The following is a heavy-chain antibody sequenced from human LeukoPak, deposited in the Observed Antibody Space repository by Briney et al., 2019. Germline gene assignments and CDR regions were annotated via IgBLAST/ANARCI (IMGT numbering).Heavy chain of an antibody. V-gene: IGHV4-39*02. Sequence: SETLSLTCTVSGGSISSSSYYWGWIRQPPGKGLEWIGSIYYSGSTYYNPSLKSRVTISVDTSKNQFSLKLSSVTAADTAVYYCAREWFSSSSTGIDYWGQGTLVTVSS. J-gene: IGHJ4*02. D-gene: IGHD6-6*01. CDR2: IYYSGST. CDR1: GGSISSSSYY. CDR3: AREWFSSSSTGIDY.